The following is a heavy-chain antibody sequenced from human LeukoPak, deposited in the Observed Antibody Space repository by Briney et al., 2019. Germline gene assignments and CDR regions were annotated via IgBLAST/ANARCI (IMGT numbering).Heavy chain of an antibody. CDR2: INHSGST. CDR1: GGSFSGYY. CDR3: ARGGYSGKDYNN. V-gene: IGHV4-34*01. J-gene: IGHJ4*02. Sequence: SETLSLTCAVYGGSFSGYYWSWIRQPPGKGLEWIGEINHSGSTNYNPSLKSRVTISVDTSKNQFSLNLSSVTAADAAVYYCARGGYSGKDYNNWGQGTLVTVSS. D-gene: IGHD5-12*01.